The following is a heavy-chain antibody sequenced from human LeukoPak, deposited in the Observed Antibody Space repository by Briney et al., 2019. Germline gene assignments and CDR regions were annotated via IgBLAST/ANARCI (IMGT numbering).Heavy chain of an antibody. D-gene: IGHD3-3*01. J-gene: IGHJ4*02. CDR3: ALQGPLRFLEWLPRV. V-gene: IGHV3-7*01. CDR2: IKEDGSEI. CDR1: GFTFSSYW. Sequence: PGGSLRLSCSASGFTFSSYWLTWVRQAPGRGPEWVANIKEDGSEIYYGDSVKGRFNISRDNAKKSLYLQMNNLTVEDTAMYYCALQGPLRFLEWLPRVWGQGTLVTVSS.